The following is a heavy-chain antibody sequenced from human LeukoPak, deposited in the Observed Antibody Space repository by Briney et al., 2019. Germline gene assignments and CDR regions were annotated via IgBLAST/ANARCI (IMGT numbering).Heavy chain of an antibody. CDR2: IYYRGST. V-gene: IGHV4-39*01. CDR3: AILGTGSS. Sequence: SETLSLTCTVSGGSISSSTYYWGWIRQPPGRGLEWIGTIYYRGSTYYNPSLKSRVTISVDTSYNQFSLRLSSVTAADTAVYYCAILGTGSSWGQGTLVTVSS. J-gene: IGHJ5*02. CDR1: GGSISSSTYY. D-gene: IGHD3-10*01.